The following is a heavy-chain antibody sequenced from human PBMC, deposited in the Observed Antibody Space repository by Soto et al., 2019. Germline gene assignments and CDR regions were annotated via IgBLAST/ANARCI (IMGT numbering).Heavy chain of an antibody. V-gene: IGHV1-2*04. CDR3: ARGDSTDCSNGVCSFFYNHDMDV. CDR2: INPKSGGT. D-gene: IGHD2-8*01. J-gene: IGHJ6*02. Sequence: GASVKVSCKASGYSFTDYHIHWVRQAPGRGLEWLGRINPKSGGTSTAQKFQGWVTMTTDTSISTASTELTRLTSDDTAIYYCARGDSTDCSNGVCSFFYNHDMDVWGQGTTVTVSS. CDR1: GYSFTDYH.